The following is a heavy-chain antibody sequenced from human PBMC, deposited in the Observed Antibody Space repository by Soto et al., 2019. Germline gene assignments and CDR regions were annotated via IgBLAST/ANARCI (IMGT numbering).Heavy chain of an antibody. J-gene: IGHJ4*02. Sequence: QVQLQESGPGLVKPSETLSLTCTVAGGSISSYYWSWIRQPPGKGLEWIGYIYYSGSTNYNPSLKSRVTISVDTSQNQFSLKLSSVTAAATAVSYCARQLEYWGQGTMVTVSS. CDR2: IYYSGST. V-gene: IGHV4-59*01. D-gene: IGHD3-3*01. CDR3: ARQLEY. CDR1: GGSISSYY.